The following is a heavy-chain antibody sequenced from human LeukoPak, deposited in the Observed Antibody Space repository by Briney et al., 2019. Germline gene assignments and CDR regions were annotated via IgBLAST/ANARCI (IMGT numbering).Heavy chain of an antibody. Sequence: GGSLRLSCAASGFTFNSYTMNWVRQAPGKGLEWVSAITSSSSSIYYAHSVQGRFTISRDNARNSLYLQMNSLRAEDTAVYYCARDFGGNSDLDYWGQGTLVTVSS. V-gene: IGHV3-21*01. CDR2: ITSSSSSI. CDR3: ARDFGGNSDLDY. CDR1: GFTFNSYT. D-gene: IGHD4-23*01. J-gene: IGHJ4*02.